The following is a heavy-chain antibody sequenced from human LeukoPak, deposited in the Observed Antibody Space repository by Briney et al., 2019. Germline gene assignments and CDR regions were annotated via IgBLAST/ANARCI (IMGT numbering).Heavy chain of an antibody. V-gene: IGHV7-4-1*02. CDR2: INTNTGKP. CDR3: AREFQELFDY. J-gene: IGHJ4*02. D-gene: IGHD1-26*01. Sequence: ASVKVSCKASGYSFNGYSMNWVRQAPGQGLEWMGWINTNTGKPTYGQGFTGRFVFSLDTSVSTAYLQISSLRAEDTAVYYCAREFQELFDYWGQGTLVTVSS. CDR1: GYSFNGYS.